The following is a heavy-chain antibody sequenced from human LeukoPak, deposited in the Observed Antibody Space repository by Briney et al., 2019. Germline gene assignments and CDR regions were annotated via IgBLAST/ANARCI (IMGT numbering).Heavy chain of an antibody. CDR2: IIPIFGTA. V-gene: IGHV1-69*13. J-gene: IGHJ6*03. Sequence: SVKVSCKASGGTFSSYAISWVRQAPGQGLEWMGGIIPIFGTANYAQKFQGRVTITADESTSTAYMKLSSLRSEDTAVYYCARAGGYCSGGSCYRNYYYYYYMDVWGKGTTVTVSS. CDR1: GGTFSSYA. CDR3: ARAGGYCSGGSCYRNYYYYYYMDV. D-gene: IGHD2-15*01.